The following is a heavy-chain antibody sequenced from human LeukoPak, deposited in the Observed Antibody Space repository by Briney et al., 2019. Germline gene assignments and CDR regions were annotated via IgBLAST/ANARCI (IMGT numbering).Heavy chain of an antibody. CDR2: ISASPFST. J-gene: IGHJ6*03. CDR1: GFTFSSYS. Sequence: GGSLRLSCAASGFTFSSYSMSWVRQAPGKGLEWVSSISASPFSTYYADSVKGRFTISRDNSKNTLYLQMNSLRAEDTAVYYCAKDRYSGSYYYYYYMDVWGKGTTVTVSS. V-gene: IGHV3-23*01. CDR3: AKDRYSGSYYYYYYMDV. D-gene: IGHD1-26*01.